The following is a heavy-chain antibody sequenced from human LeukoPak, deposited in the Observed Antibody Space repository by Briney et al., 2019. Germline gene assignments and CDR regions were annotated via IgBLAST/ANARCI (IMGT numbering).Heavy chain of an antibody. Sequence: TSETLSLTCAVYGGSFSGYYWSWIRQPPGKGLEWIGEINHSGSTNYNPSLKSRVTISVDTSKNQFSLKLSSVTAADTAVYYRARGWAGSSWYWGQGTLVTVSS. D-gene: IGHD6-13*01. CDR2: INHSGST. CDR1: GGSFSGYY. J-gene: IGHJ4*02. CDR3: ARGWAGSSWY. V-gene: IGHV4-34*01.